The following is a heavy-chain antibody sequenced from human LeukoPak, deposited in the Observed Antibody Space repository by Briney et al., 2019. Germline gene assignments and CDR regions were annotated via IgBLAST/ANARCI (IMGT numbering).Heavy chain of an antibody. D-gene: IGHD3-22*01. CDR2: LSGSGGST. J-gene: IGHJ4*02. CDR3: AKRGVVIRVILVGFHKEAYYFDS. V-gene: IGHV3-23*01. CDR1: GITLSNYG. Sequence: GGSLRFSCVVSGITLSNYGMSWVRQALGKGLEWVAGLSGSGGSTNYADSVKGRFTISRDNPKNTLYLQVTSLRAEDTAVYFCAKRGVVIRVILVGFHKEAYYFDSWGQGALVTVSS.